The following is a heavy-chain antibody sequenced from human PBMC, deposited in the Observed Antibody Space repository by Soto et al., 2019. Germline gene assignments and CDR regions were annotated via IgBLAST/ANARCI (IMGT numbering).Heavy chain of an antibody. CDR3: ATGWFGEFVYYFDY. CDR2: IIAYNFHT. Sequence: APVKVSCKASGYTFTSYGVSLVRQAPVQVLELIVWIIAYNFHTNYSQKLQGRFTITTYTSTITSYIELMILRSDDTSVYYCATGWFGEFVYYFDYWGQGAMVTVSS. V-gene: IGHV1-18*01. D-gene: IGHD3-10*01. J-gene: IGHJ4*02. CDR1: GYTFTSYG.